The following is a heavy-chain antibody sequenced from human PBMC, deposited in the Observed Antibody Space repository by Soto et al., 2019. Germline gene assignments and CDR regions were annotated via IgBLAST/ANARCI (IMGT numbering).Heavy chain of an antibody. J-gene: IGHJ6*02. CDR1: GLCVSNNY. CDR2: LYSGGTT. Sequence: GGSLRLSCAASGLCVSNNYLSWFRQPPGKWLEWVSVLYSGGTTYYADSVKGRFTISRDNSKNTLYLQMNSLRAEDTAVYYCAREDRRRDGRDYYYYYGMDVWGQGTTVTVSS. CDR3: AREDRRRDGRDYYYYYGMDV. V-gene: IGHV3-53*01.